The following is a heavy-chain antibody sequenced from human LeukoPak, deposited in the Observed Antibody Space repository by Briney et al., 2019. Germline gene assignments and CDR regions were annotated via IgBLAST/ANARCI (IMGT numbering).Heavy chain of an antibody. CDR1: GFTFSSYS. J-gene: IGHJ5*02. D-gene: IGHD3-22*01. CDR2: ISSSSSYI. Sequence: PGGSLRLSCAASGFTFSSYSMNWVRQAPGKGLEGVSSISSSSSYIYYADSVKGRFTISRDNAKNSLYLQMNSLRAEDTAVYYCARDTKVYDPPGWFDPWGQGTLVTVSS. V-gene: IGHV3-21*01. CDR3: ARDTKVYDPPGWFDP.